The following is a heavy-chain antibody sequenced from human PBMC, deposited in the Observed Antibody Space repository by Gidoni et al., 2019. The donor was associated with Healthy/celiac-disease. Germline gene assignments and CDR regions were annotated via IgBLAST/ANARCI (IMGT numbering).Heavy chain of an antibody. CDR1: GGSFSGYY. D-gene: IGHD6-19*01. CDR2: INHSGST. Sequence: QVQLQQWGAGLLKPSETLSLTCAVYGGSFSGYYWSWIRQPPGKGLEWIGEINHSGSTNCNPSLKSRVTISVDTSKNQFSLKLSSVTAADTAVYYCAREREGRPAESGYGMDVWGQGTTVTVSS. J-gene: IGHJ6*02. CDR3: AREREGRPAESGYGMDV. V-gene: IGHV4-34*01.